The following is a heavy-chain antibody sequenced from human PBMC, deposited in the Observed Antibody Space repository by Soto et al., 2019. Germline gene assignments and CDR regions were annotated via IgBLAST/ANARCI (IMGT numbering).Heavy chain of an antibody. V-gene: IGHV4-4*07. D-gene: IGHD3-10*01. Sequence: QVQLQESGPGLVKPSETLSLTCTVSGGSISSYYWSWIRQPAGKGLEWIGRIYTSGSTNYNPSLKSRVTMSVDTSKNQFSLKLSSVTAADTAVYYCARGKPKPGYYYYYGMDVWGQGTTVTVSS. CDR1: GGSISSYY. CDR2: IYTSGST. CDR3: ARGKPKPGYYYYYGMDV. J-gene: IGHJ6*02.